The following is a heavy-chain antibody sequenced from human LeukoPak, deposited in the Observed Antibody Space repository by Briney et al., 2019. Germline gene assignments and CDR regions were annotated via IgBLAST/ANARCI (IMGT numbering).Heavy chain of an antibody. CDR1: GYTFTSYA. D-gene: IGHD5-24*01. Sequence: GASVTVSCKASGYTFTSYAMHWVRQAPGQRLEWMGWINAGNGNTKYLQKFQGRVTITRDTSASTAYMELSSLRSEDTAVYYCARESQFYYYYYGMDVWGKGTTVTVSS. CDR3: ARESQFYYYYYGMDV. V-gene: IGHV1-3*01. J-gene: IGHJ6*04. CDR2: INAGNGNT.